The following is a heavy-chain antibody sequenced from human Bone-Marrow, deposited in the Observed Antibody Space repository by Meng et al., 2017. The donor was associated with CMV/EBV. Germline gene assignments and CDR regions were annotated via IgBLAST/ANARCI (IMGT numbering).Heavy chain of an antibody. Sequence: GGSLRLSCAASGFTCSSYSMNWVRQAPGKGLEWVSFISSSSSYIYNADSVKGRFTISRDNSKNTLYLQMNSLRTEDTAIYYCGKAIYCSSISCSRGWFDPWGQGTLVTVSS. CDR1: GFTCSSYS. V-gene: IGHV3-21*04. CDR3: GKAIYCSSISCSRGWFDP. J-gene: IGHJ5*02. D-gene: IGHD2-2*01. CDR2: ISSSSSYI.